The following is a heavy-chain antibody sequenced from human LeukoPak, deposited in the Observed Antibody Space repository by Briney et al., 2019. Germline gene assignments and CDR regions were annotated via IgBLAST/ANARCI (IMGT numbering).Heavy chain of an antibody. CDR3: AKDWVDIVVVPAADY. Sequence: QPGGSLRLSCAASGFTFSSYEMNWVRQAPGKGLEWVSYISSSGSTIYYADSVKGRFTISRDNAKNSLYLQMNSLRAEDTAVYYCAKDWVDIVVVPAADYWGQGTLVTVSS. V-gene: IGHV3-48*03. CDR1: GFTFSSYE. J-gene: IGHJ4*02. CDR2: ISSSGSTI. D-gene: IGHD2-2*03.